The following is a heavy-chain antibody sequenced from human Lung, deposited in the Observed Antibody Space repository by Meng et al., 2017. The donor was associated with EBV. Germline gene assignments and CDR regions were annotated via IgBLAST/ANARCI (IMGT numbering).Heavy chain of an antibody. CDR3: AREMPMTCYFDQ. CDR2: FNPNGDVT. Sequence: QVQLVQSGAEVKKPGVSLKLSCEPSGFTFTTYFMHWLRQAPGQGLQWMGLFNPNGDVTTYSPRFQGRITLTGDTSTSTLYMELSSLTSDDTAVYYCAREMPMTCYFDQWGQGTLVTVSS. D-gene: IGHD3-22*01. CDR1: GFTFTTYF. J-gene: IGHJ4*03. V-gene: IGHV1-46*01.